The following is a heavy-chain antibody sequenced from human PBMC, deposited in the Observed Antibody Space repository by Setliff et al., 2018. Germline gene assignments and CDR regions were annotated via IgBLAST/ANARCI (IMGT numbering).Heavy chain of an antibody. CDR1: GFIFSNYW. CDR2: IKQDGSEK. Sequence: PGGSLRLSCAASGFIFSNYWMSWVRQAPGKGLEWVANIKQDGSEKYYVDSVKGRFTISRDNAKNSLYLQMNSLRAEDTAVYYCARSSAPIKRDYMDVWGKGTTVTVSS. V-gene: IGHV3-7*01. D-gene: IGHD2-2*02. CDR3: ARSSAPIKRDYMDV. J-gene: IGHJ6*03.